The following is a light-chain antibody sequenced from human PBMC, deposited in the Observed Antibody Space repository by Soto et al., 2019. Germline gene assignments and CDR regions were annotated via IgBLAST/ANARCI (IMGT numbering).Light chain of an antibody. CDR3: QVWASTAEFFV. Sequence: SYELTQPPSVSVAPGQTAKITCGGSKIRSKIVYWYKQRPGPAPVAVVFDATDRPSGIPDPISASRSGHTATLTMSRVDAGDEADYYCQVWASTAEFFVFGSGIKV. CDR2: DAT. CDR1: KIRSKI. V-gene: IGLV3-21*02. J-gene: IGLJ1*01.